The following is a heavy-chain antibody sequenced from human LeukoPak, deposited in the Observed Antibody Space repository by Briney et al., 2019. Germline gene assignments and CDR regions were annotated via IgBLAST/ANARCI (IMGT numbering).Heavy chain of an antibody. Sequence: SETLSLTCTVSGGSISSNGYYWAWFRQSPGEGLEWIGSIYYSGGTYYNPSRKSRVTISIDTSKNQFSLKLRSVTAADTAVYYCARDWNALWSQEPLVTVSS. CDR3: ARDWNAL. CDR1: GGSISSNGYY. V-gene: IGHV4-39*07. D-gene: IGHD1-1*01. CDR2: IYYSGGT. J-gene: IGHJ4*02.